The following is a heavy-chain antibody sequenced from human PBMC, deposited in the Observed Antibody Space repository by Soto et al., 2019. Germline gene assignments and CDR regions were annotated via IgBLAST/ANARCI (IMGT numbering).Heavy chain of an antibody. CDR3: ARSPIAVAGTYWFDP. Sequence: SETLSLTCTVSGGSISSGDYYWSWIRQPPGKGLEWIGYIYYSGSTNYNPSLKSRVTISVDTSKNQFSLKLSSVTAADTAVYYCARSPIAVAGTYWFDPWGQGTLVTSPQ. J-gene: IGHJ5*02. D-gene: IGHD6-19*01. CDR2: IYYSGST. V-gene: IGHV4-61*08. CDR1: GGSISSGDYY.